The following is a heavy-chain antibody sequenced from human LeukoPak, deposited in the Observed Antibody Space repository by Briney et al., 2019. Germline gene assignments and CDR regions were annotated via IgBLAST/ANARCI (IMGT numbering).Heavy chain of an antibody. CDR1: GFTFSSYA. CDR3: AKSGPPAGYSYAFLYYYYYYMDV. V-gene: IGHV3-23*01. J-gene: IGHJ6*03. Sequence: PGGSLRLSCAASGFTFSSYAMSWVRQAPGKGLEWVSAISGSGGSTYYADSVKGRFTISRDNSKNTLYLQMNSLRAEDTAVYYCAKSGPPAGYSYAFLYYYYYYMDVWGKGTTVTVSS. D-gene: IGHD5-18*01. CDR2: ISGSGGST.